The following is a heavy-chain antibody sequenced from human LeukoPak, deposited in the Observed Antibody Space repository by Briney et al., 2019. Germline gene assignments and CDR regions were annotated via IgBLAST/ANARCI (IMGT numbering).Heavy chain of an antibody. D-gene: IGHD2-21*02. CDR2: INPSGGST. CDR1: GYTFTSYY. CDR3: ARDAYCGGDCSPYYYYYGMDV. J-gene: IGHJ6*02. Sequence: ASVKVSCKASGYTFTSYYMHWVRQAPGQGLEWLGIINPSGGSTSYAQKFQGRVTTTRDTSTSTVYMELSSLRSEDTAVYYCARDAYCGGDCSPYYYYYGMDVWGQGTTVTVSS. V-gene: IGHV1-46*01.